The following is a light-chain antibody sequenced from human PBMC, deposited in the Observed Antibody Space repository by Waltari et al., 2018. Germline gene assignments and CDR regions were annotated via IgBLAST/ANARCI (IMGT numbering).Light chain of an antibody. J-gene: IGLJ3*02. V-gene: IGLV4-69*01. CDR3: QTGGHGTWV. Sequence: QLVLTHSPSASASLGASVKPPCTLSSGHSSNVIAWLQQQPEKGPRYLMKVNSDGSHNKGDEIPDRFSGSSSGAERYLTISSLQSEDEADYYCQTGGHGTWVFGGGTKLTVL. CDR1: SGHSSNV. CDR2: VNSDGSH.